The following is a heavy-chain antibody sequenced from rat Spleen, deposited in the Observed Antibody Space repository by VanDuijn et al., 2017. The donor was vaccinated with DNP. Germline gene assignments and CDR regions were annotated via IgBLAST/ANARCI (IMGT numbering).Heavy chain of an antibody. CDR2: IWNTGGT. V-gene: IGHV2-41*01. J-gene: IGHJ3*01. CDR3: AGSPESSYIYLPWAY. D-gene: IGHD1-2*01. CDR1: GFSLTTYN. Sequence: QVQLKESGPGLVQPSQTLSLTCTVAGFSLTTYNVHWVRQSPGKGLEWMGVIWNTGGTRYNSALRSRLTITKDTSKSQVFLKMHSLQIEDTATYYCAGSPESSYIYLPWAYWGQGTLVTVSS.